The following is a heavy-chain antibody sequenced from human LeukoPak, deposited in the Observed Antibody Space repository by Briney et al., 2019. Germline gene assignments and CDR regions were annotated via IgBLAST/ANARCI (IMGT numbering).Heavy chain of an antibody. V-gene: IGHV3-48*01. CDR2: ISSSSSTI. CDR1: GFTFSSYS. Sequence: GGSLRLSCAASGFTFSSYSMNWVRQAPGKGLEWVSYISSSSSTIYYADSVKGRFTISRDNAKNSLYLQMNSLRAEDTAVYYCARDRSSWYTGWFDPWAREPWSPSPQ. D-gene: IGHD6-13*01. CDR3: ARDRSSWYTGWFDP. J-gene: IGHJ5*02.